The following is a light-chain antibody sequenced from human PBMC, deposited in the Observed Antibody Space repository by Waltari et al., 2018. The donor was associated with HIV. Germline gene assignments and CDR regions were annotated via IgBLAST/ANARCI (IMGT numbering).Light chain of an antibody. J-gene: IGKJ2*01. CDR1: QDISNY. V-gene: IGKV1-33*01. CDR3: QQYDNLPSYT. Sequence: EIYMPPSPSPLSASVVDSVPITCQASQDISNYINWYKQKPGKAPKLLIYDASNLETGVPSRFSGSGSGTDFTFTISSLQPEDIATYYCQQYDNLPSYTFGQGTKLEIK. CDR2: DAS.